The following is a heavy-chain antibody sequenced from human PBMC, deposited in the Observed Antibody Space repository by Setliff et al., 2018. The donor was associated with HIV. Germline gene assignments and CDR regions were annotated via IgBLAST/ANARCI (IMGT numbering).Heavy chain of an antibody. CDR3: ARGGDGLLLGRPRYYYYYMDV. CDR1: GGSFSGYY. V-gene: IGHV4-34*01. Sequence: TSETLSLTCAVYGGSFSGYYWSWIRQPPGKGLEWIGEINHSGSTNYNPSLKSRVTISVDTSKNQFSLKLSSVTAADTAVYYCARGGDGLLLGRPRYYYYYMDVWGKGTTVTVSS. D-gene: IGHD2-15*01. J-gene: IGHJ6*03. CDR2: INHSGST.